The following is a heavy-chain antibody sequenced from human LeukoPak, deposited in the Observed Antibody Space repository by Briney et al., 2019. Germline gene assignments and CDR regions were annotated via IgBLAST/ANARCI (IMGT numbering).Heavy chain of an antibody. D-gene: IGHD2-8*02. CDR1: GYSITSGYY. CDR2: IYHSGTT. CDR3: VRDLVVYGNIDY. J-gene: IGHJ4*02. V-gene: IGHV4-38-2*02. Sequence: SETLSLTCTVSGYSITSGYYWGWVRQSPGKGLEWIGTIYHSGTTYYNPSIKSRLSISMDTSKNQFSLKLTSVTAADTAVYFCVRDLVVYGNIDYWGQGTLVTVSP.